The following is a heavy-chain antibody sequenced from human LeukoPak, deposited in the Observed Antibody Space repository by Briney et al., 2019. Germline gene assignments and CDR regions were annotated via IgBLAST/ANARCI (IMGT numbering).Heavy chain of an antibody. J-gene: IGHJ4*02. CDR2: IYNSGST. Sequence: SETLSLTCTVSGGSVSSHFWNWIRQPAGKGPEWIGRIYNSGSTNHNPSLGSRVTITLDRSKNQFFLKLTSVTAADTAVYYCANSISMDFEYWGQGTLVTVSS. CDR3: ANSISMDFEY. D-gene: IGHD2/OR15-2a*01. V-gene: IGHV4-4*07. CDR1: GGSVSSHF.